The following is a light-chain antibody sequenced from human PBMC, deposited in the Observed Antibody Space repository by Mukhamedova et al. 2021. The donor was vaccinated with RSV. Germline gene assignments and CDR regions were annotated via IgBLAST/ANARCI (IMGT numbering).Light chain of an antibody. J-gene: IGKJ4*01. Sequence: WYQRRVHGQAPKLLIYSASTLQSGAPSRFSGSSTGTDFVLTISSLQPEDVATYYCQNYDSGPITFGGGTRVVIK. V-gene: IGKV1-27*01. CDR3: QNYDSGPIT. CDR2: SAS.